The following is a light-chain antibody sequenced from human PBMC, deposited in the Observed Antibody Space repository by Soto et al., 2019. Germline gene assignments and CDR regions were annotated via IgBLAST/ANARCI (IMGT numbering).Light chain of an antibody. V-gene: IGKV1-33*01. CDR2: DAS. CDR1: QDISNN. J-gene: IGKJ2*01. Sequence: DIQMTQSPSSLSASVGDRVTITCQASQDISNNLHWYQVKPGKAPKLLIYDASNLETGVPSRFSGSGSGTDFTFTINSLQPEDVATSYCQQYDDLPRTFGQGTKLQIK. CDR3: QQYDDLPRT.